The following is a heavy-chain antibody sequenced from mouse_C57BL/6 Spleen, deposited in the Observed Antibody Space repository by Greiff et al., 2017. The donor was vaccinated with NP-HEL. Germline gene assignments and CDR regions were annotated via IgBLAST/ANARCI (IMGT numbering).Heavy chain of an antibody. V-gene: IGHV1-69*01. CDR3: ARDYLGRNYYFDY. J-gene: IGHJ2*01. CDR1: GYTFTSYW. CDR2: IDPSYSYT. D-gene: IGHD4-1*01. Sequence: QVQLQQPGAELVMPGASVKLSCKASGYTFTSYWMHWVKQRPGQGLEWIGEIDPSYSYTNYNQKFKGKSTLTVDKSSSTAYMQLSSLTSEDSAVYYCARDYLGRNYYFDYWGQGTTLTVSS.